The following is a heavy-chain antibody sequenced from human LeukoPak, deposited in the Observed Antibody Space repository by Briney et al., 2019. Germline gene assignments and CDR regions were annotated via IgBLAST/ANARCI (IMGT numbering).Heavy chain of an antibody. Sequence: GGSLRLSCAAAGFTFSDAWMNWVRQAPGKGLEWVGRIKSKTDGGTTDYAAPVKGRFTISRDDSKNTLYLQMNSLKTEDTAVYYCSTLGYTSGWYLSYWGQGTLVTVSS. V-gene: IGHV3-15*07. CDR1: GFTFSDAW. CDR3: STLGYTSGWYLSY. J-gene: IGHJ4*02. CDR2: IKSKTDGGTT. D-gene: IGHD6-19*01.